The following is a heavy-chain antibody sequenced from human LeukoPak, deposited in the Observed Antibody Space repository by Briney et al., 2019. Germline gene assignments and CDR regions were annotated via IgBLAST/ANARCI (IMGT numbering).Heavy chain of an antibody. Sequence: PSETLSLTCAVYGGSFSGYYWSWIRRPPGKGLEWIGEINHSGSTNYNPSLKSRVTISVDTSKNQFSLKLSSVTAADTAVYYCARGGPGDFWSGYPYYYYYYGMDVWGQGTTVTVSS. CDR2: INHSGST. J-gene: IGHJ6*02. V-gene: IGHV4-34*01. CDR1: GGSFSGYY. D-gene: IGHD3-3*01. CDR3: ARGGPGDFWSGYPYYYYYYGMDV.